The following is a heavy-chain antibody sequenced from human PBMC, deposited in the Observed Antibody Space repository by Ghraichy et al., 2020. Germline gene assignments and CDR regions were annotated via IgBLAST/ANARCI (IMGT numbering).Heavy chain of an antibody. D-gene: IGHD2-2*01. J-gene: IGHJ6*03. CDR1: GFTFSTYT. CDR3: ARVVVPAASFYFYYMDV. V-gene: IGHV3-21*01. Sequence: GESLNISCAASGFTFSTYTMNWVRQAPGKGLEWVSSISSTSNYIYYADSVKGRFTISRDNAKNSLFLQMNSLRAEDTAVYYCARVVVPAASFYFYYMDVWGKGPTVTVSS. CDR2: ISSTSNYI.